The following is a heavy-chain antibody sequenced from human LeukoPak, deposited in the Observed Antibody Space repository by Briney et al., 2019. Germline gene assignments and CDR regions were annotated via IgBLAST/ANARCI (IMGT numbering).Heavy chain of an antibody. V-gene: IGHV3-21*01. D-gene: IGHD4-17*01. CDR3: ARGHTVTSYFDY. Sequence: PGGSLRLSCAASGFTFSSYSMNWVRQAPGKGLEWVSSISSSSSYIYYADSVKGRFTISRDNAKNSLYLQMNSLRAEYTAVYYCARGHTVTSYFDYWGQGTLVTVSS. J-gene: IGHJ4*02. CDR2: ISSSSSYI. CDR1: GFTFSSYS.